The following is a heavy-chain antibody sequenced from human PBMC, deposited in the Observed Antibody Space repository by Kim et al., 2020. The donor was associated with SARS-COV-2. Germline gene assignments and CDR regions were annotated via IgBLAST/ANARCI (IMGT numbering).Heavy chain of an antibody. CDR1: GFTFSSYA. Sequence: GGSLRLSCAASGFTFSSYAMSWVRQAPGKGLEWVSAITGSGGSIYYADSVKGRFTISRDNSKNTLYLQMNSLRAEDTAVYYCAKYRSITARSYFDYWGQGTLVTVSS. CDR3: AKYRSITARSYFDY. J-gene: IGHJ4*02. V-gene: IGHV3-23*01. D-gene: IGHD6-6*01. CDR2: ITGSGGSI.